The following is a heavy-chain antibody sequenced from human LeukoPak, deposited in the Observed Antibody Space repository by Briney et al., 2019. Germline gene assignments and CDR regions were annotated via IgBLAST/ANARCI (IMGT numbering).Heavy chain of an antibody. CDR1: GGSISSYY. D-gene: IGHD2-15*01. Sequence: NPSETLSLTCTVSGGSISSYYWSWIRQPPGKGLEWIGHISYSGSTNYNPSLKSRVTISVDTSKNQFSLKLSSVTAADTAVYYCARDFRHCSGGSCHNWFDPWGQGTLVTVSS. CDR3: ARDFRHCSGGSCHNWFDP. CDR2: ISYSGST. V-gene: IGHV4-59*01. J-gene: IGHJ5*02.